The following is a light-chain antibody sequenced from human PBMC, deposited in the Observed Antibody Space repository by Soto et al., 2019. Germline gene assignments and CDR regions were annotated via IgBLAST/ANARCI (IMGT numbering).Light chain of an antibody. CDR3: MQSLQSPIT. Sequence: DIVMTQSPLSLPVTPGEPASISCRSSQSLLHSNGYKYLDWYLQKPGQSPQLLIYLGSNRASGVPDRFSGSGSGTDCTLKISRVQAEDFVVYYCMQSLQSPITFGQGTRLEIK. V-gene: IGKV2-28*01. CDR2: LGS. CDR1: QSLLHSNGYKY. J-gene: IGKJ5*01.